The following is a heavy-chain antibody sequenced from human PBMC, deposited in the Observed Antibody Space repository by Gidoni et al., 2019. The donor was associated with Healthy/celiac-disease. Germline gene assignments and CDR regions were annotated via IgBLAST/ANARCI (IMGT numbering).Heavy chain of an antibody. V-gene: IGHV1-69*06. J-gene: IGHJ4*02. Sequence: QVQLVQSGAAVKQPGSSVQVSCKASRGTFSRYAISWVRQAPGQGLEWMGGIIDSVGTANDAQKFQGRVTITADKSTGTAYMELSSLRSEDTAVYYWASSVGSSWRSFNYYFDYWGQGTLVTVSS. CDR1: RGTFSRYA. CDR3: ASSVGSSWRSFNYYFDY. D-gene: IGHD6-13*01. CDR2: IIDSVGTA.